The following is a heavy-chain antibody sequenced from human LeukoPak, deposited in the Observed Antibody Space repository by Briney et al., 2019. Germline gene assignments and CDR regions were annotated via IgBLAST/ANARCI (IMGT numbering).Heavy chain of an antibody. D-gene: IGHD4-11*01. CDR3: ARMKSNGLDY. Sequence: SETLSLTCTVSGGSISSGSYYWSWIRQPPGKGLEWIGYVYYSGSTNYNPSLKSRVTISVDTSKNQFSLKLSSVTAADTAVYFCARMKSNGLDYWGQGTLVTVSS. CDR2: VYYSGST. J-gene: IGHJ4*02. V-gene: IGHV4-61*01. CDR1: GGSISSGSYY.